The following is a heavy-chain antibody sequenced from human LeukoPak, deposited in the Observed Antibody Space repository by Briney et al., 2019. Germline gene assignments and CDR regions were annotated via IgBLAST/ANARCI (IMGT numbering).Heavy chain of an antibody. V-gene: IGHV3-48*01. CDR2: VSGSGSTV. CDR1: GFTFGDHI. CDR3: VRQFAS. J-gene: IGHJ4*02. Sequence: GSLGLSCAASGFTFGDHIMNWVRQLPGKRLEWVAYVSGSGSTVYYADSVKGRFTVSRDNGKSSLYLQMNSLRVEDTALYYCVRQFASWGQGTLVTVSS.